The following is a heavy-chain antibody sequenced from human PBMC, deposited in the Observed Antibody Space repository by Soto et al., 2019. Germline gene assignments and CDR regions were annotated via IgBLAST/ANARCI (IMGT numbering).Heavy chain of an antibody. CDR1: GGSISSSSYY. D-gene: IGHD3-3*01. Sequence: SETLSLTCTVSGGSISSSSYYWGWIRQPPGKGLEWIGSIYYSGSTYYNPSLKSRVTISVDTSKNQFSLKLSSVTAADTAVYYCARHEDYDLWSGFSYNWFDPWGQGTLVTVSS. CDR3: ARHEDYDLWSGFSYNWFDP. J-gene: IGHJ5*02. V-gene: IGHV4-39*01. CDR2: IYYSGST.